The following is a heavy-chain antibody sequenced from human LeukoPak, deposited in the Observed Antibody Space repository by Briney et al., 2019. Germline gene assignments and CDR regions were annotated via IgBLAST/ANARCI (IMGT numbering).Heavy chain of an antibody. CDR1: GGSFSGYY. V-gene: IGHV4-34*01. J-gene: IGHJ4*02. Sequence: PSETLSLTCAVYGGSFSGYYWSWIRQPPGKGLEWIGEISHSGSTNYNPSLKSRVIISVDTSKNQFSLKLSSVTAADTALYYCARHNFRNGYNRPFDYSRQGTLVTVSS. CDR2: ISHSGST. D-gene: IGHD5-24*01. CDR3: ARHNFRNGYNRPFDY.